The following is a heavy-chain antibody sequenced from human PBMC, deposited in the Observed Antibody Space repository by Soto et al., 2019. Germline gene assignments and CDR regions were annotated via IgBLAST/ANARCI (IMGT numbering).Heavy chain of an antibody. Sequence: PGGPLRLSCAASGFTFSSYAMSWVRQAPGRGLEWVSDISSGSTTISYRDSVKGRFSVSRDNAKNSLYLQMNSLRAEDTAVYYCARDYVGAYCSSTSCYSDYYYGVDVWDQGTTVTVSS. D-gene: IGHD2-2*01. CDR2: ISSGSTTI. CDR1: GFTFSSYA. CDR3: ARDYVGAYCSSTSCYSDYYYGVDV. V-gene: IGHV3-48*01. J-gene: IGHJ6*02.